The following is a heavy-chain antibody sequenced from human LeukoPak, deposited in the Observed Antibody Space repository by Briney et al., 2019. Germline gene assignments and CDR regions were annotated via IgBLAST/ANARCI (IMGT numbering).Heavy chain of an antibody. CDR2: ISYDGSNK. CDR1: GFTFSSYA. J-gene: IGHJ3*02. D-gene: IGHD2-15*01. CDR3: AREGSPSGHDAFEI. V-gene: IGHV3-30*04. Sequence: AGGSLRLSCAASGFTFSSYAMHWVRQAPGKGLEWVAVISYDGSNKYYADSVKGRFTISRDNSKNTLYLQMNSLRAEDTAVYYCAREGSPSGHDAFEIWGQGTMVTVSS.